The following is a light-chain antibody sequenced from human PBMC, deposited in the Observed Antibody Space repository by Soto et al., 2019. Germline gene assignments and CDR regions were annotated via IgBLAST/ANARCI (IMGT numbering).Light chain of an antibody. CDR2: AAS. J-gene: IGKJ5*01. Sequence: DIQMTQSPSSLSGSVGDRVTITCRAGQNIFSSLNWYQQKPGKAPKLLIYAASSLQSGVPSRFSGSGSGTDFTLTITSLQPEDFATYYCQQSYNSPPITFGQGTRLEIK. CDR3: QQSYNSPPIT. V-gene: IGKV1-39*01. CDR1: QNIFSS.